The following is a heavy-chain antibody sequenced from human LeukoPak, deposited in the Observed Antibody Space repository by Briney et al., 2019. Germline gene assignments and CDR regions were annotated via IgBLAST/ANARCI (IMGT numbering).Heavy chain of an antibody. V-gene: IGHV4-34*01. J-gene: IGHJ4*02. Sequence: SETLSLTCAGYGGSFSGYYWSWIRQPPGKGLEWIGGINHSGRTNYNPALKGRVTISVDTSKNQISLKLRHVTAAAPAVSSCARRGTYGSGWFDYWGQGTLVTVSS. CDR3: ARRGTYGSGWFDY. CDR2: INHSGRT. D-gene: IGHD6-19*01. CDR1: GGSFSGYY.